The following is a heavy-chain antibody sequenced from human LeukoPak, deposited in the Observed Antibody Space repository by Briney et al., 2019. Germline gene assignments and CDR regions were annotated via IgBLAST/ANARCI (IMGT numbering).Heavy chain of an antibody. Sequence: ASVKVSCNASGYTFTDYSLHWVRQAPGQGLEWMGWINPNSGGTNYAQKFQGRVTMTRDTSISTAYMELSRLRSDDTAVYYCARKTLGYYMDVWGKGTTVTVSS. CDR2: INPNSGGT. J-gene: IGHJ6*03. CDR1: GYTFTDYS. V-gene: IGHV1-2*02. D-gene: IGHD7-27*01. CDR3: ARKTLGYYMDV.